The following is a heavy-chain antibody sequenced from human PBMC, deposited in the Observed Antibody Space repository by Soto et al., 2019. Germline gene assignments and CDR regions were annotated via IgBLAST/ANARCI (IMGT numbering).Heavy chain of an antibody. CDR3: ARGDDYGGNYYYYYGMDV. CDR1: GYTFTSYG. V-gene: IGHV1-18*04. D-gene: IGHD4-17*01. Sequence: ASVKVSCKASGYTFTSYGISWVRQAPGQGLEWMGWISAYNGNTNYAQKLQGRVTMTTDTSTSTAYMELRSLRSDDTAVYYCARGDDYGGNYYYYYGMDVWGQGTTVTVSS. CDR2: ISAYNGNT. J-gene: IGHJ6*02.